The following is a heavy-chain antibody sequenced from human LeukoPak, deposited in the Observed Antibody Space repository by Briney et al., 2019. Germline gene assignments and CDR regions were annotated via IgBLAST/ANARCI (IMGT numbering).Heavy chain of an antibody. CDR2: IYYSGST. J-gene: IGHJ3*02. CDR1: GGSISSYY. Sequence: SETLSLTCTVSGGSISSYYWSWIRQPPGKGLEWIGYIYYSGSTNYNPSLKSRVTISVDTSKNQFSLKLSSVTAADTAVYYCARDPALWFGEHGAFDIWGQGTMVTVSS. D-gene: IGHD3-10*01. CDR3: ARDPALWFGEHGAFDI. V-gene: IGHV4-59*01.